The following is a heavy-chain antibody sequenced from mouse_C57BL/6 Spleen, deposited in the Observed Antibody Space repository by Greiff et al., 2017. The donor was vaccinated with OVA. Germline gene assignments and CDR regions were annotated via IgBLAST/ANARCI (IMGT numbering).Heavy chain of an antibody. Sequence: QVTLKVSGPGILQPSQTLSLTCSFSGFSLSTFGMGVGWIRQPSGQGLEWLVHLWWDDDKYYNPALKSRLTTSKDTSKNPVFLKIAHVDTADTATYDCARREGQLRLSAWFAYWGQGTLVTGSA. D-gene: IGHD3-2*02. CDR1: GFSLSTFGMG. CDR2: LWWDDDK. CDR3: ARREGQLRLSAWFAY. V-gene: IGHV8-8*01. J-gene: IGHJ3*01.